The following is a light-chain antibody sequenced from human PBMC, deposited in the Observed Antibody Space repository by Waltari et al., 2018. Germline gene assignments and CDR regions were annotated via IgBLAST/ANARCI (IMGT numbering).Light chain of an antibody. V-gene: IGKV4-1*01. CDR2: WAS. CDR1: PSVLYSSKNYNY. CDR3: QQYYGTHSLT. Sequence: DIVMTQSPDSLAVSLGERATINCKSSPSVLYSSKNYNYLAWYQQKSGQPPKLLIYWASTRESWVPDRFSGSGSGTDFTLTISSLQAEDVAVYYCQQYYGTHSLTFGGGTKVEIK. J-gene: IGKJ4*01.